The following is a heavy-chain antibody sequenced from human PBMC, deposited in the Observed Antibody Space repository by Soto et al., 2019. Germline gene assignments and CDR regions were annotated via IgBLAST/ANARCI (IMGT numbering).Heavy chain of an antibody. V-gene: IGHV4-34*01. CDR2: INHSGST. Sequence: SETLSLTCAVYGGSFSGYYWSWIRQPPGKGQEWIGEINHSGSTNYNPSLKSRVTISVDTSKNQFSLKLSSVTAADTAVYYCARGRHCSSTSCYGYQVDYWGQGTLVTVSS. D-gene: IGHD2-2*01. J-gene: IGHJ4*02. CDR3: ARGRHCSSTSCYGYQVDY. CDR1: GGSFSGYY.